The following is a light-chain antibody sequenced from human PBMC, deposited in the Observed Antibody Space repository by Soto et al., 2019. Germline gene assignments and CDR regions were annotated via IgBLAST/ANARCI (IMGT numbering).Light chain of an antibody. CDR1: SNDIGDSNF. Sequence: QSALTQPTSVSGSPGQSISISCTGTSNDIGDSNFVSWYRQYPGGAPKLIIYEVTDRPSGVSNRFSGSKSGNTASLTISGLQAEDEAEYYCSSYTNINTRACVFGTGTKLTVL. CDR2: EVT. J-gene: IGLJ1*01. V-gene: IGLV2-14*01. CDR3: SSYTNINTRACV.